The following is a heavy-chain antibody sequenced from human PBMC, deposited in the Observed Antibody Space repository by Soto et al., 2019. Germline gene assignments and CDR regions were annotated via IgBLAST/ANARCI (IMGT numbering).Heavy chain of an antibody. CDR1: GFTFSSYA. Sequence: QVQLVESGGGVVQPGRSLRLSCAASGFTFSSYAMHWVRQDPGKGLEWVAVISYDGSNKYYADSVKGRFTISRDNSKNTLYLQMNSLRAEDTAVYYCARELLLEGYYYYGMDVWGQGTTVTVSS. J-gene: IGHJ6*02. CDR2: ISYDGSNK. CDR3: ARELLLEGYYYYGMDV. V-gene: IGHV3-30-3*01. D-gene: IGHD2-15*01.